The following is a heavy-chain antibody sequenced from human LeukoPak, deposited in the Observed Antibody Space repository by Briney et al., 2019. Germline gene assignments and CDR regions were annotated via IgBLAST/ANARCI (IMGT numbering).Heavy chain of an antibody. Sequence: GGSLRLSCAASGFTFSSYAMSWVRQAPGKGLEWVSAISGSGGGTYYADSVKGRFTISRDNSKNTLYLQMNSLRAEDTAVYYCARGGGYSSSWSDFDYWGQGTLVTVSS. CDR1: GFTFSSYA. D-gene: IGHD6-13*01. CDR3: ARGGGYSSSWSDFDY. CDR2: ISGSGGGT. J-gene: IGHJ4*02. V-gene: IGHV3-23*01.